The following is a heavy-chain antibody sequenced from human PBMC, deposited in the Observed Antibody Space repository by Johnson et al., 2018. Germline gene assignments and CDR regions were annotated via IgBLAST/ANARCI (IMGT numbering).Heavy chain of an antibody. Sequence: VQLVQSGGGVVQAGRSLRLSCAASGFTFDDYAMHWVRQAPGKGLEWVSGISWNNGTIGYADSVKGRFTISRDNAKNSLYLQINSLRAEDTALYYCAKDISYDSSGNYRMDGWGQGTTVTVSS. J-gene: IGHJ6*02. V-gene: IGHV3-9*01. CDR3: AKDISYDSSGNYRMDG. D-gene: IGHD3-22*01. CDR1: GFTFDDYA. CDR2: ISWNNGTI.